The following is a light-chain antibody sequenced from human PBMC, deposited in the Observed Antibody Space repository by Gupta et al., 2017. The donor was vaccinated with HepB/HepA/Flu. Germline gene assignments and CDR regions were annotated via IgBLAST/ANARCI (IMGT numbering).Light chain of an antibody. CDR3: GTWDTSLNTVV. CDR1: TSNMGNNY. V-gene: IGLV1-51*02. J-gene: IGLJ2*01. CDR2: QND. Sequence: QSVLTQPPSVSAAPGQTVTISCSGTTSNMGNNYVSWYQHLPGTAPQLLISQNDKRPSGIPDRFSGAKSGTSATLGITGLQTGDEADYHCGTWDTSLNTVVFGGGTKLTVL.